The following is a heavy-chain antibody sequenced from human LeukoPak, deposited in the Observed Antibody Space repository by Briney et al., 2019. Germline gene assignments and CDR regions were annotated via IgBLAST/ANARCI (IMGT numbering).Heavy chain of an antibody. D-gene: IGHD3-3*01. CDR3: ARAYDFWSGYYMLKY. V-gene: IGHV3-7*01. J-gene: IGHJ4*02. Sequence: GGSLRLSCAASGFTFSSYWMSWVRQAPGKGLEWVANIKQDGSEKYYVDSVKGRFTISRDNAKNSPYLQMNSLRAEDTAVYYCARAYDFWSGYYMLKYWGQGTLVTVSS. CDR2: IKQDGSEK. CDR1: GFTFSSYW.